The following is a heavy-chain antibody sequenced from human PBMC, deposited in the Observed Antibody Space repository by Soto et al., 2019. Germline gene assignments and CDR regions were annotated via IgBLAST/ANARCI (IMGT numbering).Heavy chain of an antibody. CDR2: LIDDGYFQ. J-gene: IGHJ6*02. V-gene: IGHV3-30-3*01. D-gene: IGHD3-10*01. CDR1: GFIFSDYA. Sequence: QVQLVDSGGGVVQPERSLRLSCRASGFIFSDYAIHWVRQAPGRGLEWVAVLIDDGYFQYYADSVKGRFTISSDKSNNTVYLHMSSLRVDDTAVYYCAREWRRSYYYGMDVWGQGTTVIVSS. CDR3: AREWRRSYYYGMDV.